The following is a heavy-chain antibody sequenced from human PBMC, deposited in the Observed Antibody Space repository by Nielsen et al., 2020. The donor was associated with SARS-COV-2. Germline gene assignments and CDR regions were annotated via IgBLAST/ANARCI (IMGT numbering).Heavy chain of an antibody. D-gene: IGHD2-8*01. V-gene: IGHV3-21*01. CDR2: ISTSSSYI. Sequence: WIRQPPGKGLEWVSYISTSSSYIYYSDSVKGRFTISRDNAKNSLYLQMNSLRAEDTAVYYRAGHPYCTNGVCYKYGMDVWGQGTTVTVSS. CDR3: AGHPYCTNGVCYKYGMDV. J-gene: IGHJ6*02.